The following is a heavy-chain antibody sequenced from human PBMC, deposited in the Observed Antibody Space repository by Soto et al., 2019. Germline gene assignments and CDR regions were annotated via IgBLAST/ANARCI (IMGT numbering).Heavy chain of an antibody. J-gene: IGHJ4*02. Sequence: QVQLVQSGAEVKKPGASVKVSCKASGYTLTSYGISWVRQAPGQGLEWMGWINTYNGATNYAQNLQGRVTMTTDTSTSTAYMELRSLRSDDTAVYYCARYCSGGSCHKGVPDYWGQGTLVTVSS. V-gene: IGHV1-18*01. CDR1: GYTLTSYG. CDR3: ARYCSGGSCHKGVPDY. D-gene: IGHD2-15*01. CDR2: INTYNGAT.